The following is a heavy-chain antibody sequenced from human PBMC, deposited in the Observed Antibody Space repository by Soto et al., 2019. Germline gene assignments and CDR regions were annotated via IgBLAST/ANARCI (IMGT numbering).Heavy chain of an antibody. V-gene: IGHV6-1*01. CDR1: GDSVSSNSAA. Sequence: SQTLSLTCAISGDSVSSNSAAWNWIRQSPSRGLEWLGRTYYRSKWYNDYAVSVKSRITINPDTSKNQFSLQLNSVTPEDTAVYYCARAERITIFGVVITHYYYMDVWGKGPTVTVSS. CDR3: ARAERITIFGVVITHYYYMDV. D-gene: IGHD3-3*01. J-gene: IGHJ6*03. CDR2: TYYRSKWYN.